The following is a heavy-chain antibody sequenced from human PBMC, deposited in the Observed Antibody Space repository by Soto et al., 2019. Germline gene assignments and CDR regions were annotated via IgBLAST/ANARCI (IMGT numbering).Heavy chain of an antibody. CDR1: GGTYISSA. D-gene: IGHD4-17*01. CDR2: IIPIFGTA. Sequence: SAKLSCSASGGTYISSAISGVRQNIGKGLEWMGGIIPIFGTANYAQKFQGRVTITADKSTSTAYMELSSLRSEDTAVYYCASGTTDYGDRAFEILVQGTMVTVSS. V-gene: IGHV1-69*06. CDR3: ASGTTDYGDRAFEI. J-gene: IGHJ3*02.